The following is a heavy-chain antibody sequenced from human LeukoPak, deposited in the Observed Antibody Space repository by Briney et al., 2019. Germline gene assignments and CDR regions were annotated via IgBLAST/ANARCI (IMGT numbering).Heavy chain of an antibody. CDR3: ARGLRSSYYTY. Sequence: PGGSLRLSCAASGFTVSSNYMSWVRQAPGKGLEWVSVIYGGGSTYYADSVKGRFTISRDNSKNTLYLQMNSLRSEDTAVYFCARGLRSSYYTYWGQGTLATVSS. CDR1: GFTVSSNY. D-gene: IGHD3-3*01. CDR2: IYGGGST. V-gene: IGHV3-53*05. J-gene: IGHJ4*02.